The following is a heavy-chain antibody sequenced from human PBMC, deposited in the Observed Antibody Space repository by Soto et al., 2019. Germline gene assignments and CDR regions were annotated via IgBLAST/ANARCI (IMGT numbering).Heavy chain of an antibody. CDR1: GDSISSGTSY. D-gene: IGHD4-4*01. V-gene: IGHV4-39*01. J-gene: IGHJ4*02. Sequence: PSETLSLTCSVSGDSISSGTSYWGWVRQPPGKGLEWIGSTYYSGSSHYNPPLKSRVTISVATSKTQFSLKLSSVTAADTAVYYCARHSNRNYGLYYFDYWGLGALVTVSS. CDR2: TYYSGSS. CDR3: ARHSNRNYGLYYFDY.